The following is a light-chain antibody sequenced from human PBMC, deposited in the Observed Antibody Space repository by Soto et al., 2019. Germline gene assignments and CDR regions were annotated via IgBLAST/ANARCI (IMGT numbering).Light chain of an antibody. J-gene: IGKJ1*01. V-gene: IGKV3-20*01. CDR3: QQYGDSPWT. CDR1: QSVGSSY. CDR2: GAS. Sequence: EIVLTQSPGTQSLSPGERATLPCRASQSVGSSYLAWYQQKPGQAPRLLIYGASSRATGIPDRFSGSGSGTDFTLTISRLEPEDFAVYYCQQYGDSPWTFGQGTKVDIK.